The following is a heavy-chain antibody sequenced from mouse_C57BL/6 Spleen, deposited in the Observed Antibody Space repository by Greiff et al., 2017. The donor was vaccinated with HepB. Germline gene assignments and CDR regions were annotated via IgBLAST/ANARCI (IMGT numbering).Heavy chain of an antibody. Sequence: VQLQQSGAELVRPGASVKLSCKASGYTFTDYYINWVKQRPGQGLEWIARIYPGSGNTYYNEKFKGKATLTAEKSSRTAYMQLSSLTSEDSAVYFCARGDEGYWGQGTTLTVSA. D-gene: IGHD3-3*01. J-gene: IGHJ2*01. CDR3: ARGDEGY. V-gene: IGHV1-76*01. CDR1: GYTFTDYY. CDR2: IYPGSGNT.